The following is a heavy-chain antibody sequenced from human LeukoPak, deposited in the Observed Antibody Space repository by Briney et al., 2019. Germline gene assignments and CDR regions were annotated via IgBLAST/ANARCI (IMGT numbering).Heavy chain of an antibody. CDR1: GYTFTSYA. J-gene: IGHJ6*02. D-gene: IGHD6-13*01. CDR2: INTNTGNP. Sequence: GASVKVSCKASGYTFTSYAMNWVRQAPGQGLEWMGWINTNTGNPTYAQGFTGRFVFSLDTSVSTAYLQISSLKAEDTAVYYCARDRNSSSWYWAYYYYYGMDVWGQGTTVTVSS. CDR3: ARDRNSSSWYWAYYYYYGMDV. V-gene: IGHV7-4-1*02.